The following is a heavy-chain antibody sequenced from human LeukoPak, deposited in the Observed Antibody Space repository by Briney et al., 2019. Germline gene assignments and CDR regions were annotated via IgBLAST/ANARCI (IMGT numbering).Heavy chain of an antibody. V-gene: IGHV4-39*07. CDR2: VYYSGST. CDR3: ARDQGDSSSWSQIDY. Sequence: SETLSLTCTVSGGSISSYYWGWIRQPPGKGLEWIGNVYYSGSTYYNPSLKSRVTISVDTSKNQFSLKLSSVTAADTAVYYCARDQGDSSSWSQIDYWGQGTLVTVSS. D-gene: IGHD6-13*01. CDR1: GGSISSYY. J-gene: IGHJ4*02.